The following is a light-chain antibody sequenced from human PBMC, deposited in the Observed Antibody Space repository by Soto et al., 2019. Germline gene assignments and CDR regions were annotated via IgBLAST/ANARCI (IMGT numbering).Light chain of an antibody. J-gene: IGLJ2*01. CDR1: GSDVGGYNY. V-gene: IGLV2-14*01. CDR3: NSYSSIDTVV. CDR2: DVS. Sequence: QSVLTQPASVSGSPGQSITISCTGTGSDVGGYNYVSWYQQHPGKAPKLIIYDVSNRPSGVSNRFSGSKSGNTASLTISGLQAEDEADYYSNSYSSIDTVVFGGGSMVTV.